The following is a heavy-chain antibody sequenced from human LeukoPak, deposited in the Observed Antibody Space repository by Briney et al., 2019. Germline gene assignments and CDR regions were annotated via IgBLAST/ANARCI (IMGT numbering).Heavy chain of an antibody. J-gene: IGHJ4*02. CDR3: ARSMRSKQWLLY. CDR1: GFTFSSYW. CDR2: INHNGNVN. Sequence: PGGSLRLSCAASGFTFSSYWMNWARQAPGKGLEWVASINHNGNVNYYVDSVKGRFTISRDNAKNSLYLQMSNLRAEDTAVYYWARSMRSKQWLLYGGQGTLVPVSS. D-gene: IGHD6-19*01. V-gene: IGHV3-7*03.